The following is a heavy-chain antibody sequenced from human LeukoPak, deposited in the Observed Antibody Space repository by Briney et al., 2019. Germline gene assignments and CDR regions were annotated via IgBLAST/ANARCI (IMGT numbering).Heavy chain of an antibody. CDR1: GGSFSGYY. V-gene: IGHV4-59*12. D-gene: IGHD4-17*01. Sequence: PSETLSLTCAVYGGSFSGYYWSWIRQPPGKGLEWIGYIYYSGSTNYNPSLKSRVTMSVDTSKNQFSLRLSSVTAADTAVYYCARDMLDYGYYYYMDVWGKGTTVVVSS. J-gene: IGHJ6*03. CDR3: ARDMLDYGYYYYMDV. CDR2: IYYSGST.